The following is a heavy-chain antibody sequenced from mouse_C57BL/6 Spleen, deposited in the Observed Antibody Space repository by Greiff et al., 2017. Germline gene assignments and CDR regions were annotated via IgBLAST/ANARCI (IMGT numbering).Heavy chain of an antibody. V-gene: IGHV1-80*01. D-gene: IGHD2-3*01. CDR3: ARGGGWLLRWFAY. Sequence: VKLQESGAELVKPGASVKISCKASGYAFSSYWMNWVKQRPGKGLEWIGQIYPGDGDTNYNGKFKGKATLTADKSSSTAYMQLSSLTSEDSAVXFCARGGGWLLRWFAYWGQGTLVTVSA. J-gene: IGHJ3*01. CDR2: IYPGDGDT. CDR1: GYAFSSYW.